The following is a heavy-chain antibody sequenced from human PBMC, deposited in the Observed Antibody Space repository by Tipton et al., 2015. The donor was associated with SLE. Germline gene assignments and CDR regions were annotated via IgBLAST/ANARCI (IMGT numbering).Heavy chain of an antibody. CDR1: GGSFSGYY. V-gene: IGHV4-59*01. J-gene: IGHJ3*02. Sequence: TLSLTCAVYGGSFSGYYWSWIRQPPGKGLEWIGCIYYSGSTNYNPSLKSRVTISVDTSKNQFSLKLSSVTAAATAVYYCARVGYCGGDCSYAFDIWGQGTMVTVSS. CDR2: IYYSGST. D-gene: IGHD2-21*01. CDR3: ARVGYCGGDCSYAFDI.